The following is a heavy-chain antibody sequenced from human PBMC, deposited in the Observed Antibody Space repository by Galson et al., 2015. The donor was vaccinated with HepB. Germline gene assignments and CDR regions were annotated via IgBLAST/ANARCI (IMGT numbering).Heavy chain of an antibody. Sequence: SLRLSCAASGFTFINAWMSWVRQAPGKGLEWVGRIKSKTDGGTTDYAAPVKGRFTISRDDSKNMLYLQMNSLKTEDTAVYYCTTDLGTAMVTYYGMDVWGQGTTVTVSS. CDR2: IKSKTDGGTT. V-gene: IGHV3-15*01. D-gene: IGHD5-18*01. CDR3: TTDLGTAMVTYYGMDV. CDR1: GFTFINAW. J-gene: IGHJ6*02.